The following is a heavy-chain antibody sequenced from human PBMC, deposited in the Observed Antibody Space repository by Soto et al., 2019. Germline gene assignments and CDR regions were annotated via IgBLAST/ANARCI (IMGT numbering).Heavy chain of an antibody. D-gene: IGHD3-16*01. V-gene: IGHV6-1*01. CDR3: ARLIGNSWLDS. Sequence: SQTLSLTCAISGDSVSSNSAVWNWIRQSPSRGLEWLGRTYYRSKWSNDYAVSVKGRITINPDTSNNQISLHLNSVTPNDTAVYYCARLIGNSWLDSWGQGTLVTVSS. CDR1: GDSVSSNSAV. J-gene: IGHJ5*01. CDR2: TYYRSKWSN.